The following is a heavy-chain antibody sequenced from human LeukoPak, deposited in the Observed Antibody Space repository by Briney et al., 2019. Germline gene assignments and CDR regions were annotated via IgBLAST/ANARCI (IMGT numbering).Heavy chain of an antibody. CDR1: GGSFSGYY. J-gene: IGHJ5*02. CDR3: ARQLGVIGNWFDP. CDR2: INHSGST. V-gene: IGHV4-34*01. D-gene: IGHD3-22*01. Sequence: PSETLSLTCAVYGGSFSGYYWSWIRQPPGKGLEWIGEINHSGSTNYNPSLKSRVTISVDTSKNQFSLKLSSVTAADTAVYYCARQLGVIGNWFDPWGQGTLVTVSS.